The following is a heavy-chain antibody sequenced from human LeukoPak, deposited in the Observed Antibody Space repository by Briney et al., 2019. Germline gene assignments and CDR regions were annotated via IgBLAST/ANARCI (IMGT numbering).Heavy chain of an antibody. CDR2: ISGSGGST. V-gene: IGHV3-23*01. CDR3: ARTYCGGDCYSGYFQH. J-gene: IGHJ1*01. D-gene: IGHD2-21*01. Sequence: PTGGSLRLSCAASGFTFSSYAMSWVRQAPGKGLEWVSAISGSGGSTYYADSVKGRFTISRDNSKNTLYLQMNSLRAEDTAVYYCARTYCGGDCYSGYFQHWGQGTLVTVSS. CDR1: GFTFSSYA.